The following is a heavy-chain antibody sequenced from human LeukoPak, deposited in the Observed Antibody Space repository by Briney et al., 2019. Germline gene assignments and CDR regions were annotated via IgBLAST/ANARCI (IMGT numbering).Heavy chain of an antibody. J-gene: IGHJ4*02. D-gene: IGHD3-3*01. CDR3: AKDTITIFGVVTMIGFFDY. CDR1: GFTFDDYA. CDR2: ISWDGGST. Sequence: GGSLRLSXAASGFTFDDYAMHWVHQAPGKGLEWVSLISWDGGSTYYADSVKGRFTISRDNSKNSLYLQMNSLRAEDTALYYCAKDTITIFGVVTMIGFFDYWGQGTLVTVSS. V-gene: IGHV3-43D*04.